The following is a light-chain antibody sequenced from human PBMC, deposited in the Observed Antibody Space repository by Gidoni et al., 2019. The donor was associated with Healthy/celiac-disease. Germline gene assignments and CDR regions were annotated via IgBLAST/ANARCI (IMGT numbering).Light chain of an antibody. CDR3: QQYNNWPPGCS. Sequence: EIVMTQSPATLSVSPGERATLPCRASQSVSSNLAWYQQKPGQAPRLLIYGASTRATGIPARFSGSGSGTEFTLTISSLQSEDFAVYYCQQYNNWPPGCSFGQGTKLEIK. CDR2: GAS. V-gene: IGKV3-15*01. CDR1: QSVSSN. J-gene: IGKJ2*04.